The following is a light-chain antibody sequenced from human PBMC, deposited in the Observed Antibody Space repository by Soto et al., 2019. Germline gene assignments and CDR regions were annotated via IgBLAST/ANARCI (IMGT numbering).Light chain of an antibody. V-gene: IGLV2-23*02. CDR2: EVT. J-gene: IGLJ1*01. Sequence: QSVLTQPASVSGSPGQSITIPCTGTSGDVGGYNLVSWYQQHPGKAPKLMIYEVTERPSGVSNRFSGSKSGNTASLTISGLQPDDEAAYHCCSYAGNSKVCRNGTKVTVL. CDR3: CSYAGNSKV. CDR1: SGDVGGYNL.